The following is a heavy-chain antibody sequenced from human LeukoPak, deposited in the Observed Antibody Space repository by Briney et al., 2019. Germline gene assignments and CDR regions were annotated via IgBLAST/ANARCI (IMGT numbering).Heavy chain of an antibody. V-gene: IGHV4-34*01. J-gene: IGHJ6*02. Sequence: MPSETLSLTCAVYGGSFSGYYWSWIRQPPGKGLEWIGEINHSGSTNYNPSLKSRVTISVDTSKNQFSLKLSSVTAADTAVYYCARGANFYYYGMDVWGQGTTVTVSS. CDR2: INHSGST. D-gene: IGHD2-15*01. CDR3: ARGANFYYYGMDV. CDR1: GGSFSGYY.